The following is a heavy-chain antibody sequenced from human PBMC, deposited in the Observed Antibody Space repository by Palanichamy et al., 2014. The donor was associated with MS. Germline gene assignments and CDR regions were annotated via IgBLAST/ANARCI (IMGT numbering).Heavy chain of an antibody. J-gene: IGHJ4*02. CDR3: ATETFYRFDY. CDR2: IKEDGCAI. CDR1: GFTFSEYW. V-gene: IGHV3-7*03. Sequence: VHLVESGGGSVQPGGSLRLTCAASGFTFSEYWMSWVRQAPGKGLEWVAKIKEDGCAIYYVDSVKGRFTISRDNAKNSLYLQMNSLRAEDTAVYYCATETFYRFDYWGQGILVTVSS. D-gene: IGHD3-3*02.